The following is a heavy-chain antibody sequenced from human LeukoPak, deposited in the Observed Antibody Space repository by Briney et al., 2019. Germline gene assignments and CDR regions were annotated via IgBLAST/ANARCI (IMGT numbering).Heavy chain of an antibody. CDR3: AKEGIVTSHFGYYFDF. Sequence: GESLRLSCGAFGFTFSSYAMSWVRQAPGKGLEWVSSISVRGDSAFYLDSVQGRFTMSRDNSKNVLYLQMNNLRAEDTAVFTCAKEGIVTSHFGYYFDFWGQGTLVTVSS. V-gene: IGHV3-23*01. D-gene: IGHD1-26*01. CDR1: GFTFSSYA. J-gene: IGHJ4*02. CDR2: ISVRGDSA.